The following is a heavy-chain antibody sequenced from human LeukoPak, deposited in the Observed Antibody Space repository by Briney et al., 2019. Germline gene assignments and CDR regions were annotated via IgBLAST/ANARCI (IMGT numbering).Heavy chain of an antibody. CDR2: IYYSGST. Sequence: KPSETLSLTCTVSGGSISSSSYYWGWIRQPPGKGLEWIGSIYYSGSTYYNPSLKSRVTISVDTSKNQFSLKLSSVTAADTAVYYCATRGDSAYYYDSSGYYPFDYWGQGTLVTVSS. D-gene: IGHD3-22*01. J-gene: IGHJ4*02. V-gene: IGHV4-39*01. CDR1: GGSISSSSYY. CDR3: ATRGDSAYYYDSSGYYPFDY.